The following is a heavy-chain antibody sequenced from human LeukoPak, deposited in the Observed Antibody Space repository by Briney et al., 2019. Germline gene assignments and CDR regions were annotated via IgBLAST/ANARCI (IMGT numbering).Heavy chain of an antibody. CDR2: IKQDGSDK. V-gene: IGHV3-7*01. J-gene: IGHJ4*02. D-gene: IGHD6-19*01. CDR3: AREGSSGWYWDY. CDR1: GFSFSTAW. Sequence: PGGSLRLSCGASGFSFSTAWMSWVRQAPGQGLEWAANIKQDGSDKYYVDSVKGRFTISRNNAKNSLYLQMNSLRAENTAVYYCAREGSSGWYWDYWGQGTLVTVSS.